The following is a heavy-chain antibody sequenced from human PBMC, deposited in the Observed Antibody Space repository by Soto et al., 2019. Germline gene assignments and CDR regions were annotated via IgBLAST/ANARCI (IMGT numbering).Heavy chain of an antibody. D-gene: IGHD2-8*01. CDR2: TSYTEST. CDR3: ARHTRARQNGDFDF. Sequence: SETLSLTCTVSGVSVSSEHWSWLRHPPGKGLEWIAYTSYTESTDYNPSLKSRVTILLDTSKNQLSLKFSSVIATDTAIYYCARHTRARQNGDFDFWGQGTLVTVSS. CDR1: GVSVSSEH. V-gene: IGHV4-59*08. J-gene: IGHJ4*02.